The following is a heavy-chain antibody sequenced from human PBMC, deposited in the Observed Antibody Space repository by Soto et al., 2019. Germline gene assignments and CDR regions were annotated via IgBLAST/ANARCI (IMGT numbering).Heavy chain of an antibody. CDR1: GFALSGFG. J-gene: IGHJ4*02. CDR3: ANLGLDDD. Sequence: GGSLRLSCVASGFALSGFGMHWVRQAPGKGLEWVAVISYDGSKYYADSVKGRFTVSRDNSKNTAYLQMDSLRPDDTAVYFCANLGLDDDWGQGTLVTVSS. V-gene: IGHV3-30*18. CDR2: ISYDGSK. D-gene: IGHD3-16*01.